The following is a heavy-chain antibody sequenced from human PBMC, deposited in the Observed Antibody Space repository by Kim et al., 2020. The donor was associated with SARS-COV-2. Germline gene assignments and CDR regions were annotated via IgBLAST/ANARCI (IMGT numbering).Heavy chain of an antibody. CDR2: IYYSGST. Sequence: SETLSLTCTVSGGSVSSGSYYWSWIRQPPGKGLEWIGYIYYSGSTNYNPSLKSRVTISVDTSKNQFSLKLSSVTAADTAVYYCARDLLENDILTGYGYY. V-gene: IGHV4-61*01. CDR3: ARDLLENDILTGYGYY. D-gene: IGHD3-9*01. J-gene: IGHJ6*01. CDR1: GGSVSSGSYY.